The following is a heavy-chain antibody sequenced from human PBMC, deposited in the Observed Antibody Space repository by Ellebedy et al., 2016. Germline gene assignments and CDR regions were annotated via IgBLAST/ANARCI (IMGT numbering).Heavy chain of an antibody. J-gene: IGHJ4*02. CDR1: GFTFSTYA. Sequence: GESLKISXAASGFTFSTYAMSWVRQAPGRGLEWVSAISGGGDNTYYADSVKGRFTIYRDNSKNTLYLQMNSLRADDTAVYYCAKGGPAILTYPFDYWGQGTLVTVSS. D-gene: IGHD2-2*02. V-gene: IGHV3-23*01. CDR2: ISGGGDNT. CDR3: AKGGPAILTYPFDY.